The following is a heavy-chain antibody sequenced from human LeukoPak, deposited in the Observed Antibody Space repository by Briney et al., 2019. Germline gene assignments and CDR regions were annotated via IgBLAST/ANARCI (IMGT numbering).Heavy chain of an antibody. CDR1: GYTFTSYG. CDR2: ISAYNGNT. V-gene: IGHV1-18*01. Sequence: ASVKVSCKASGYTFTSYGISWVRQAPGQGLEWMGWISAYNGNTNYAQKLQGRVTMTTDTSTSTAYMELRSLRSDDTAVYYCARVAKLRVVVVAATHFDYWGQGTLVTVSS. CDR3: ARVAKLRVVVVAATHFDY. D-gene: IGHD2-15*01. J-gene: IGHJ4*02.